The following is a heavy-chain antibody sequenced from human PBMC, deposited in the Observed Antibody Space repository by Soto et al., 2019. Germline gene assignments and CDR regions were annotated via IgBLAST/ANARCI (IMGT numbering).Heavy chain of an antibody. CDR2: IERDDDDK. J-gene: IGHJ6*02. Sequence: GPTLVNPTETLALTCTFSGFSLTIPGMCVSWIRQPPGKALEWLALIERDDDDKYYSTSLKTRLTISKDTRKNQVVLTMANMDPADTGTYYCARSIRGPRRFNGMDVWGQGTTVTVSS. V-gene: IGHV2-70*13. CDR3: ARSIRGPRRFNGMDV. CDR1: GFSLTIPGMC. D-gene: IGHD1-20*01.